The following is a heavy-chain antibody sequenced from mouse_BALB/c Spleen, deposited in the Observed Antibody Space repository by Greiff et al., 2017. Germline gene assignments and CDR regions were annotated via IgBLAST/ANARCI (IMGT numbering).Heavy chain of an antibody. CDR1: GFTFSSYA. CDR2: ISSGGST. CDR3: ARYGNYCY. Sequence: EVKLVESGGGLVKPGGSLKLSCAASGFTFSSYAMSWVRQTPEKRLEWVASISSGGSTYYPDSVKGRFTISRDNARNILYLQMSSLRSEDTAMYYCARYGNYCYWGQGTTLTVSS. V-gene: IGHV5-6-5*01. J-gene: IGHJ2*01. D-gene: IGHD2-10*02.